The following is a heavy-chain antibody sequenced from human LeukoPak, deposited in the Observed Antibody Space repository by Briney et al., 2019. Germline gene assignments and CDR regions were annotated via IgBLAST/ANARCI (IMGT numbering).Heavy chain of an antibody. J-gene: IGHJ1*01. Sequence: VASVKVSCKASGYTFTDYYIHWVRQAPGQRLEWMGWINSNSGDTNYAQKFQGRVTMTRDTSISTAYIDLSRLTSDDTAVYYCVRQISSYWGQGTLVSDSS. CDR2: INSNSGDT. V-gene: IGHV1-2*02. CDR1: GYTFTDYY. D-gene: IGHD2/OR15-2a*01. CDR3: VRQISSY.